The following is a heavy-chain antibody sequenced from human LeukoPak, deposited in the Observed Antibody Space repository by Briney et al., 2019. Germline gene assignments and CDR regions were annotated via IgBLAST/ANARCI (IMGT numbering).Heavy chain of an antibody. CDR3: ARDHAYRTDY. J-gene: IGHJ4*02. V-gene: IGHV3-7*01. CDR2: INQDESKK. D-gene: IGHD2-2*01. Sequence: GGSLRLSCAASEFSFSNDWMCWVRQAPGRGLEWVANINQDESKKYYVDSVKGRFTISRDNAKNSLYLQMSSLRAEDTAVYYCARDHAYRTDYWGQGTLVTVSS. CDR1: EFSFSNDW.